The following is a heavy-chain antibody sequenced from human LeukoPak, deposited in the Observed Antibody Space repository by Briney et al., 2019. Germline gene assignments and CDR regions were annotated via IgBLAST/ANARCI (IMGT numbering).Heavy chain of an antibody. V-gene: IGHV3-23*01. CDR3: AKGGAVSSKSITMVRGTRRYYYYMDV. CDR2: ISGSGGGT. D-gene: IGHD3-10*01. J-gene: IGHJ6*03. CDR1: GFTFSSYA. Sequence: GGSLRLSCAASGFTFSSYAMSWVRQAPGKGLEWVSAISGSGGGTYYADSVKGRFTISRDNSKNTLYLQMNSLRAEDTAVYYCAKGGAVSSKSITMVRGTRRYYYYMDVWGKGTTVTISS.